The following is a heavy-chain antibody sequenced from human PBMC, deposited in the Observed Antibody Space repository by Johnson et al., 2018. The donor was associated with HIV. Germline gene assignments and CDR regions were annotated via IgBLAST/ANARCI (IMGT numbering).Heavy chain of an antibody. V-gene: IGHV3-7*01. CDR2: IKQDGSEK. Sequence: VQLVESGGGLVQPGGSLRLSCAASGFTFSSYWMSWVRQSPGKGLEWVANIKQDGSEKYYVDSVKGRFTISRDNAKNSLYLQTNSLRAEDTAVYYCAKERGIVVVRDAFDIWGQGTMVTVSS. J-gene: IGHJ3*02. D-gene: IGHD3-22*01. CDR1: GFTFSSYW. CDR3: AKERGIVVVRDAFDI.